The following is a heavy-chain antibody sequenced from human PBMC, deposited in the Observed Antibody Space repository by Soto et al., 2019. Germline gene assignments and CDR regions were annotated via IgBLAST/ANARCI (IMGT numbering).Heavy chain of an antibody. CDR1: GFSLSTYW. V-gene: IGHV3-74*01. J-gene: IGHJ4*02. CDR2: INSDGSDT. Sequence: GGSLRLSCAASGFSLSTYWMVWVRQVPGKGLVFVSRINSDGSDTTYGDSMKGRFTISRDNAKNSLYLEMNSLRAEDTAVYYCARESEDLTSNFDYWGQGTLVTVSS. CDR3: ARESEDLTSNFDY.